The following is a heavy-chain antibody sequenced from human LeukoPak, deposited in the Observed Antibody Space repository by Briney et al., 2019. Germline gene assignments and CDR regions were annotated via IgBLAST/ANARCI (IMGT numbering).Heavy chain of an antibody. J-gene: IGHJ4*02. Sequence: ASVKVPCKASGYTFTSYGISWVRQAPGQGLEWMGWISAYNGNTNYAQKLQGRVTMTTDTSTSTAYMELRSLRSDDTAVYYCAKGESPYYYDSSGYSDYFDYWGQGTLVTVSS. D-gene: IGHD3-22*01. CDR2: ISAYNGNT. CDR1: GYTFTSYG. CDR3: AKGESPYYYDSSGYSDYFDY. V-gene: IGHV1-18*04.